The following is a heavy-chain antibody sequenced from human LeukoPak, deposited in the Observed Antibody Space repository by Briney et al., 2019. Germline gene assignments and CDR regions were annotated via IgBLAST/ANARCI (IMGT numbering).Heavy chain of an antibody. CDR2: ISWDGVRI. CDR3: AKGGSRWYGGNWFDP. V-gene: IGHV3-9*01. Sequence: SLRLSCAPSGFTFDTYAMHWVRPPPGKGMGWVSAISWDGVRITHADSGKGRFTISRDNAKTSLYLQMNSLRAKDTALYYCAKGGSRWYGGNWFDPWGQGTLVTVSS. CDR1: GFTFDTYA. J-gene: IGHJ5*02. D-gene: IGHD6-13*01.